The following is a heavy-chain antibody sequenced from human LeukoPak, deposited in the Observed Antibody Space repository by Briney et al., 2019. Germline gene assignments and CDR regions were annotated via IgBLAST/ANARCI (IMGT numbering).Heavy chain of an antibody. CDR1: GFIFSSYS. CDR2: ISGSGSYI. CDR3: ARGQQLVPGRLDYFDY. V-gene: IGHV3-21*01. Sequence: GGSLRLSCGASGFIFSSYSMNWVRQAPGKGLEWVSSISGSGSYIHYADSLKGRFTISRDNAKNSLYLQMNSLRAEDTAVYYCARGQQLVPGRLDYFDYWGQGTLVTVSS. J-gene: IGHJ4*02. D-gene: IGHD6-13*01.